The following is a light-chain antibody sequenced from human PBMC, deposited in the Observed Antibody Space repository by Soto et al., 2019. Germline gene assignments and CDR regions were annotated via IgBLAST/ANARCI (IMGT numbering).Light chain of an antibody. CDR3: QQYNSYLWT. CDR1: QSISSW. Sequence: DIQMTQSPSTLSASVGDRVTITCRASQSISSWLAWYQQKPGKAPKLLIYDASSLESGVPSRFSGSGSGTEFTLTISSLQPDDFATYYCQQYNSYLWTFXQGTKVDIK. V-gene: IGKV1-5*01. J-gene: IGKJ1*01. CDR2: DAS.